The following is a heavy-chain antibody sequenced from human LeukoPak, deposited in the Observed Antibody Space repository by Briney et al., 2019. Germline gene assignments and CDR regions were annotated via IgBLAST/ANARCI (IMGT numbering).Heavy chain of an antibody. CDR3: ATRSHYYDSSGYYYYYYMDV. V-gene: IGHV4-4*07. CDR1: GGSISSYY. J-gene: IGHJ6*03. CDR2: IYTSGST. D-gene: IGHD3-22*01. Sequence: SETLSLTCTVSGGSISSYYWSWIRQPAGEGLEWIGRIYTSGSTNYNPSLKSRVTMSVDTSKNQFSLKLSSVTAADTAVYYCATRSHYYDSSGYYYYYYMDVWGKGTTVTVSS.